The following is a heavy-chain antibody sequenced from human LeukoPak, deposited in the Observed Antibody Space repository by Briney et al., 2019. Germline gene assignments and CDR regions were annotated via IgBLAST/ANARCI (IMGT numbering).Heavy chain of an antibody. V-gene: IGHV3-30*18. D-gene: IGHD3-10*01. CDR1: GFTFSSYG. J-gene: IGHJ6*03. Sequence: PGRSLRLSCAASGFTFSSYGMHWVRQAPGKGLEWVAVIWYGGSNKYYADSVKGRFTISRDNSKNTLYLQMNSLRAEDTAVYYCAKDWGVDYYMDVWGKGTTVTVSS. CDR2: IWYGGSNK. CDR3: AKDWGVDYYMDV.